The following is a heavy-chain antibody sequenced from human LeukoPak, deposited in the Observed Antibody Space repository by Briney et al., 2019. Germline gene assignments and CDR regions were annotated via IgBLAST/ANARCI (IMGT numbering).Heavy chain of an antibody. CDR2: IRLDGSYK. D-gene: IGHD4-17*01. V-gene: IGHV3-30*02. CDR3: AKVGYGDYYFDY. Sequence: GGSLRLSCAASGFTFSNYGMRWVRQAPGKGLEWVAFIRLDGSYKYYADSVKGRFTISRDNSKNTLYLQMNSLRAEDTAVFYCAKVGYGDYYFDYWGQGTLVTVSS. J-gene: IGHJ4*02. CDR1: GFTFSNYG.